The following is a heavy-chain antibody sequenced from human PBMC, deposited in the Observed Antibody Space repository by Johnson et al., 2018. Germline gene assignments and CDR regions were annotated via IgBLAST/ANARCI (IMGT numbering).Heavy chain of an antibody. CDR2: ISNGGTTK. Sequence: EVQLVETGGGLVQPGGSLRLSCAASGFTFSAYWMHWVRQAPGQGLTWVSRISNGGTTKNYAASVKGRFTISRDKAKNTVYLQMSSLRAEDTAVYYCATEDSGPHHWGQGTLVTVAS. CDR3: ATEDSGPHH. J-gene: IGHJ1*01. V-gene: IGHV3-74*01. D-gene: IGHD6-19*01. CDR1: GFTFSAYW.